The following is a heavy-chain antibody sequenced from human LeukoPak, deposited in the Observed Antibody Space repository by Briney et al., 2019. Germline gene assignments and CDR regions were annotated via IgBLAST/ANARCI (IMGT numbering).Heavy chain of an antibody. V-gene: IGHV4-34*01. J-gene: IGHJ2*01. CDR1: GGSFSGYY. Sequence: PSETLSLTCAVSGGSFSGYYWSWICHPPGQGLEWIGESTHTGITNYNPSLKSRITISVDTSKNQFSLRLSSVTAADKSVYYCARGHWYFDLWGRGTLVTVSS. CDR3: ARGHWYFDL. CDR2: STHTGIT.